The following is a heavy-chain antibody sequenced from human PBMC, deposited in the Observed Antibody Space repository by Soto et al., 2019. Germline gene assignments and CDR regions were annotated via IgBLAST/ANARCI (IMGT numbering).Heavy chain of an antibody. CDR2: IKQDGSEK. Sequence: LRLSCAASGFTFTSYWMSWVRQAPGKGLEWVANIKQDGSEKYYVDSVKGRFTISRDNAKNSLFLQMNSLRAEDTAVYYCARDSVRHYYNSSGYFTALHYWSQATLATVSS. V-gene: IGHV3-7*01. D-gene: IGHD3-22*01. CDR3: ARDSVRHYYNSSGYFTALHY. CDR1: GFTFTSYW. J-gene: IGHJ4*02.